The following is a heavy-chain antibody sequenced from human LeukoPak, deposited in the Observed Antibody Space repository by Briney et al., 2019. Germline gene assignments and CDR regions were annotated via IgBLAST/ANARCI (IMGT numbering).Heavy chain of an antibody. CDR2: IGPTGSDR. V-gene: IGHV3-21*06. CDR3: ATETNGRHYDY. CDR1: GLTFSTSG. Sequence: RGPLRLSCTASGLTFSTSGFNWVRQAPGKGLEWVASIGPTGSDRYHADSIKGRFTISRDNANNFLYLQMNSLRAEDTAVYYCATETNGRHYDYWGQGTLLTVSS. D-gene: IGHD1-14*01. J-gene: IGHJ4*02.